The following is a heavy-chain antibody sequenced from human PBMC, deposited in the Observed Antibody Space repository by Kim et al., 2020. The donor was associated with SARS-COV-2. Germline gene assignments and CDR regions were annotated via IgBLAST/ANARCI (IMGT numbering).Heavy chain of an antibody. CDR1: GASIRTYY. J-gene: IGHJ4*02. D-gene: IGHD3-10*01. V-gene: IGHV4-59*13. CDR3: ARHYDSGSYPLDY. Sequence: SETLSLTCTVSGASIRTYYWSWIRQSPGKGLEWIAYTNYTAETNYNPSLKSRAAISIDASKNQFSLTLISVTPAYTAVYYCARHYDSGSYPLDYWGQGTLVTVSS. CDR2: TNYTAET.